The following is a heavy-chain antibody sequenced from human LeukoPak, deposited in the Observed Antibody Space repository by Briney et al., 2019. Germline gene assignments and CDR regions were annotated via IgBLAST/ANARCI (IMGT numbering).Heavy chain of an antibody. CDR1: GGSISSHY. CDR2: IYRTGST. Sequence: PSETLSLTCTVSGGSISSHYWSWIGQPAGKGLEWIGRIYRTGSTSYNPSLKSRVTMSVDTSKNQLSLKLSSVTAADTAVYYCAREGLEDCSGASCYFLFDPWGQGTLVTVSS. V-gene: IGHV4-4*07. D-gene: IGHD2-15*01. CDR3: AREGLEDCSGASCYFLFDP. J-gene: IGHJ5*02.